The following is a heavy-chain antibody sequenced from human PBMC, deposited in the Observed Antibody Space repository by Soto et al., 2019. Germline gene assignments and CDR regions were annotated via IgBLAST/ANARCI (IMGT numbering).Heavy chain of an antibody. CDR1: GGSMSSGGYY. J-gene: IGHJ5*02. V-gene: IGHV4-61*08. CDR3: ARDGYGDSRSWFDP. D-gene: IGHD4-17*01. CDR2: IYYSGST. Sequence: SETLSLTCAVSGGSMSSGGYYWSWIRQPPGKGLEWIGYIYYSGSTNYNPSLKSRVTISVDTSKNQFSLKLSSVTAADTAVYYCARDGYGDSRSWFDPWGQGTLVTVSS.